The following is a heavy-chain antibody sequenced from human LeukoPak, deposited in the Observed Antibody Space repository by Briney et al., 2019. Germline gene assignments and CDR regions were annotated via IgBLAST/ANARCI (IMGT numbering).Heavy chain of an antibody. Sequence: SETLSLTCTVSGGSISSYYWSWIRQPPGKGLEWIGYIYYSGSTNYNPSLKSRVTISVETSKNQFSLKLSSVTAADTAVYYCAGLGGTTVTTRDAFDIWGQGTMVTVSS. D-gene: IGHD4-17*01. J-gene: IGHJ3*02. CDR1: GGSISSYY. V-gene: IGHV4-59*01. CDR3: AGLGGTTVTTRDAFDI. CDR2: IYYSGST.